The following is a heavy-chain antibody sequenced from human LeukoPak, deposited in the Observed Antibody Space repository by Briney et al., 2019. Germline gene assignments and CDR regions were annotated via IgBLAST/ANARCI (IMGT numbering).Heavy chain of an antibody. CDR1: GFTFSSYW. D-gene: IGHD5-12*01. Sequence: GGSLRLSCAASGFTFSSYWMHWVRQAPGKGLVWVSRINSDGSSTSYADSVKGRFTISRDNSKNTLYLQMNSLGAEDTALYYCARDSIVATINYWGQGTLVTVSS. V-gene: IGHV3-74*01. CDR3: ARDSIVATINY. J-gene: IGHJ4*02. CDR2: INSDGSST.